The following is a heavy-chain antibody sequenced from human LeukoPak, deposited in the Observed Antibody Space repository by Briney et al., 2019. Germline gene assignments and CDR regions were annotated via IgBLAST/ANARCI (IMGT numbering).Heavy chain of an antibody. Sequence: SVKVSCKASGGTFSSYAISWVRQAPGQGLEWMGGIIPIFGTANYAQKFQGRVTITTDESTRTAYMELSSLRSEDTTVYYCARGDFWSGYQGYYYYYMDVWGKGTTVTVSS. CDR2: IIPIFGTA. V-gene: IGHV1-69*05. D-gene: IGHD3-3*01. CDR1: GGTFSSYA. J-gene: IGHJ6*03. CDR3: ARGDFWSGYQGYYYYYMDV.